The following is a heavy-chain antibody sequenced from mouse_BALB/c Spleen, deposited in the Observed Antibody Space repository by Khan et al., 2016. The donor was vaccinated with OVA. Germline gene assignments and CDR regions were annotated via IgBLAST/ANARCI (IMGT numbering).Heavy chain of an antibody. J-gene: IGHJ3*01. CDR2: IFPGTGTT. D-gene: IGHD2-1*01. V-gene: IGHV1S132*01. CDR3: ARGYFGNYEFAY. Sequence: QVQLQQSGAELVKPGASVKLSCKTSGYTFTSYWIQWVKQRPGQGLGWIGQIFPGTGTTYSNENFKGKATLTVDTSSNTAYMQFSSLSSEDSAVYFCARGYFGNYEFAYWGQGTLVTVSP. CDR1: GYTFTSYW.